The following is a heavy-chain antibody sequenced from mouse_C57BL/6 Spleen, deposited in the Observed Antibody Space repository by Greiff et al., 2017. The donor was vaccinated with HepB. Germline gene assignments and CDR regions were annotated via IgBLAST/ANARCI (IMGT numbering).Heavy chain of an antibody. Sequence: QVQLQQPGTELVKPGASVKLSCKASGYTFTSYWMHWVKERPGQGLEWIGNINPSNGGTNYNEKFKSKATLTVDKSSSTAYMQLSSLTSEDSAVYYCARELTTVVAPFDYWGQGTTLTVSS. CDR2: INPSNGGT. D-gene: IGHD1-1*01. J-gene: IGHJ2*01. CDR3: ARELTTVVAPFDY. V-gene: IGHV1-53*01. CDR1: GYTFTSYW.